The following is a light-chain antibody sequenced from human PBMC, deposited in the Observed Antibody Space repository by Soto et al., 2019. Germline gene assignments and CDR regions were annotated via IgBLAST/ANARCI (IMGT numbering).Light chain of an antibody. CDR3: QTWGTGPWV. CDR2: VNSDGSH. V-gene: IGLV4-69*01. CDR1: SGHSSYA. J-gene: IGLJ3*02. Sequence: QPVLTQSPSASASLGASVKVTCTLSSGHSSYAIAWHQQQPEKGPRYLMKVNSDGSHSKGDGIPDRFSGSSSGAERYLPIPSLQSEDEADYYCQTWGTGPWVFGGGTKVTVL.